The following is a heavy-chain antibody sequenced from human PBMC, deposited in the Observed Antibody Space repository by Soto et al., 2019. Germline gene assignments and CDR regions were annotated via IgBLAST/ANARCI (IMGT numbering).Heavy chain of an antibody. J-gene: IGHJ6*02. Sequence: ASVKVSCKASGYTFTSYYMHWVRQAPGQGLEWMGIINPSGGSTSYAQKFQGRVTMTRDTSTSTVYMELSSLRSEDTAVYYCARDLIWNPAGYYYYGMDVWGQGITVTVSS. V-gene: IGHV1-46*01. CDR2: INPSGGST. CDR1: GYTFTSYY. CDR3: ARDLIWNPAGYYYYGMDV. D-gene: IGHD1-1*01.